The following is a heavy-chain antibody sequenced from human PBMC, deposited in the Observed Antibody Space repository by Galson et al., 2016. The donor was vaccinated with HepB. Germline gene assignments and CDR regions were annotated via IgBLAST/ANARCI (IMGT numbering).Heavy chain of an antibody. J-gene: IGHJ4*02. Sequence: SVKVSCKASGYTFTNYGISWVRQAPGQGLEWMGWNSAYNGNTDYEQKFQGRVTMTTDTSASTAYMELRSLRSDDTAVYYCARGGTEDSRGYYVHNFDYWGQGTLVTVSS. CDR3: ARGGTEDSRGYYVHNFDY. CDR1: GYTFTNYG. D-gene: IGHD3-22*01. CDR2: NSAYNGNT. V-gene: IGHV1-18*04.